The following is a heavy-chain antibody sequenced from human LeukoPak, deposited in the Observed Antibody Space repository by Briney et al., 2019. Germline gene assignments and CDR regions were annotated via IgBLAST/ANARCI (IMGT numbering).Heavy chain of an antibody. D-gene: IGHD2-15*01. V-gene: IGHV3-7*01. CDR2: IHPDGGVK. Sequence: GSLRLSCAASGLTFGSYWMSWVRQAPGKGLEWVANIHPDGGVKNYVDSVKGRFTISRDNAANSLYLQVHSLRAEDTAVYYCASTFPYCSGGTCALGGQGTLVTVSS. J-gene: IGHJ4*02. CDR3: ASTFPYCSGGTCAL. CDR1: GLTFGSYW.